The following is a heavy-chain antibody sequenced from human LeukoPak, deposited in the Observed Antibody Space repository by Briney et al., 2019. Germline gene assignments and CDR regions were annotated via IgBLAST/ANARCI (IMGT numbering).Heavy chain of an antibody. CDR3: ARRGGYGSGAYYYYSYYFMDV. Sequence: SETLSLTCAIYGGSFSGYYWTWIRQPPGKGLEWIGEINHSGSTNYNPSLKSRVTISVGTSKNQFSLKLSSVTATDTAVYYCARRGGYGSGAYYYYSYYFMDVWGKGTTVTIYS. D-gene: IGHD3-10*01. CDR2: INHSGST. J-gene: IGHJ6*03. CDR1: GGSFSGYY. V-gene: IGHV4-34*01.